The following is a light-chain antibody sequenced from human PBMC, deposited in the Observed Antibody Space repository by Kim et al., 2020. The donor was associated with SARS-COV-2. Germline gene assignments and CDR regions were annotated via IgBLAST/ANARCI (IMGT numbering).Light chain of an antibody. CDR1: QSISSW. CDR2: DAS. CDR3: QQYNSYPLT. J-gene: IGKJ4*01. Sequence: ATVGARGTITCRVSQSISSWLAWYQQKPGTAPKLLIYDASSLESGVPSRFSGSGSGTEVTLTISSLQPDDFATCYCQQYNSYPLTFGGGTKVDIK. V-gene: IGKV1-5*01.